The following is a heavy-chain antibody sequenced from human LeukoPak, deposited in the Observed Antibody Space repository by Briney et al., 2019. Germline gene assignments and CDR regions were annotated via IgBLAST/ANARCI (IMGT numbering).Heavy chain of an antibody. V-gene: IGHV4-39*01. J-gene: IGHJ4*02. Sequence: SETLSLTCTVSGGSISSSSYYWGWIRQPPGKGLEWIGSIYYSGSTYYNPSLKSRVTISVDTSKNQFSLKLSSVTAADTAVYYCARRNGGSNFDYWGQGTLVTVSS. CDR2: IYYSGST. CDR3: ARRNGGSNFDY. D-gene: IGHD1-26*01. CDR1: GGSISSSSYY.